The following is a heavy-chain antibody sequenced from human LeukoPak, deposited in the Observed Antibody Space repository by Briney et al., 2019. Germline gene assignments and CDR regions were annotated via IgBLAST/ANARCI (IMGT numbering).Heavy chain of an antibody. V-gene: IGHV1-69*06. Sequence: SVKVSCKASGGTFSNYAIGWVRQAPGQGLEWMGGIIPIFDTPNYAQKFQGRVTITADKSTSTAYMELSSLRSEDTAVYYCARDDTYGSWGQGTLVTVSS. D-gene: IGHD4-17*01. CDR1: GGTFSNYA. J-gene: IGHJ4*02. CDR2: IIPIFDTP. CDR3: ARDDTYGS.